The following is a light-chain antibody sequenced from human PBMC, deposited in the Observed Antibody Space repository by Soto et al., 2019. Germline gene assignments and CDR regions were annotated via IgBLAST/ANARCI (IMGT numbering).Light chain of an antibody. CDR3: QQHNNWIT. Sequence: ELMMTQSPATLSVSPGERATLSCRASQSISSSLAWYQQKPGQAPRLLIYGASTRATGIPARFSGSGSGTEFTLTISSLQSEDFAVYYCQQHNNWITFGQGTRLE. CDR1: QSISSS. CDR2: GAS. J-gene: IGKJ5*01. V-gene: IGKV3-15*01.